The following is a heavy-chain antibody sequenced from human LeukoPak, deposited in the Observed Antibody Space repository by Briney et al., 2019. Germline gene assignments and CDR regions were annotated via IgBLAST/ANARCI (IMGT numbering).Heavy chain of an antibody. D-gene: IGHD3-10*01. Sequence: SETLSLTCSVSGGSVSSGTYYETWVRQPPGKGLEWIGHVYFSGTSSYNPSLKSRVTISADTSKNQFSLKLISVTAADTAVYFCARRRMIRGVIIFDYWGPGALVTVSS. CDR3: ARRRMIRGVIIFDY. CDR2: VYFSGTS. J-gene: IGHJ4*02. CDR1: GGSVSSGTYY. V-gene: IGHV4-61*01.